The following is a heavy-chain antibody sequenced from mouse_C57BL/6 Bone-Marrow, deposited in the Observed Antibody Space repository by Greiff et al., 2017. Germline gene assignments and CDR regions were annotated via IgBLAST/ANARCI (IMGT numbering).Heavy chain of an antibody. CDR2: INYDGSST. D-gene: IGHD1-1*01. CDR3: ARGDYYGSSCAMDY. CDR1: GFTFSDYY. J-gene: IGHJ4*01. Sequence: EVQLVESEGGLVQPGSSMKLSCTASGFTFSDYYMAWVRQVPEKGLEWVANINYDGSSTYYLDSLKSRFIISRDNAKNILYLQMSSLKSEDTATYYCARGDYYGSSCAMDYWGQGTSVTVSS. V-gene: IGHV5-16*01.